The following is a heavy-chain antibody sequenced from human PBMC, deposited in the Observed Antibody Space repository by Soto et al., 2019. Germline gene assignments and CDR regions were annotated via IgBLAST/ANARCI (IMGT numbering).Heavy chain of an antibody. J-gene: IGHJ4*03. V-gene: IGHV4-4*02. CDR2: SYHSGST. CDR1: GGSISSSNW. CDR3: ARAFSC. Sequence: QVQLQESGPGLVKPSGTLSLTCAVSGGSISSSNWWSWVRQPPGKGLEWIGESYHSGSTIYNPSLQLRVTLSVDKSQNQFSLELRAVTAADTAVYYCARAFSCWGHRTLVTVSS.